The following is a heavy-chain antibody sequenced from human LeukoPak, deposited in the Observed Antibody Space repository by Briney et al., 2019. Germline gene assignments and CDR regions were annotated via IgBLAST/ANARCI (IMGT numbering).Heavy chain of an antibody. J-gene: IGHJ4*02. Sequence: PGGSVRLSCAASGFTFDDYAMHWVRQAPGKGLEWVSLISWDGGSTYYADSVKGRFTISRDNSKNSLYLQMNSLRAEDTALYYCAKDGEGYCSSTSCYLLDYWGQGTLVTVSS. CDR1: GFTFDDYA. V-gene: IGHV3-43D*03. D-gene: IGHD2-2*01. CDR2: ISWDGGST. CDR3: AKDGEGYCSSTSCYLLDY.